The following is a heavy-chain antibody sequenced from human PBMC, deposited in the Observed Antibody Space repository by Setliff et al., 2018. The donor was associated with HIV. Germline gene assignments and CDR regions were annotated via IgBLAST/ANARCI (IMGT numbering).Heavy chain of an antibody. CDR2: IYYSGNT. J-gene: IGHJ5*02. V-gene: IGHV4-39*01. CDR1: GDSIFTSTYY. CDR3: ARLGRPYSGQGWFDP. Sequence: KTSETLSLTCSVSGDSIFTSTYYWGWIRQPPGKRLEWIGSIYYSGNTYYNPSLKSRVTISVDTSKNQFFLNLSSVTATDSVVYYCARLGRPYSGQGWFDPWGQGTLVTVSS. D-gene: IGHD5-12*01.